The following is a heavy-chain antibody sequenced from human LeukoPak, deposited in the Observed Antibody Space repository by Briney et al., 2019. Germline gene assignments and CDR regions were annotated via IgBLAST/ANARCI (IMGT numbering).Heavy chain of an antibody. CDR1: GFSLSSYG. D-gene: IGHD3-9*01. CDR3: AILTGYYC. J-gene: IGHJ4*02. Sequence: GGSLRLSCAASGFSLSSYGMTWVRQAPGKGLEWVAFIRYDGSNKYYADSVKGRFTISRDNSKNTLYLQMNSLRAEDTAVYYCAILTGYYCWGQGTLVTVSS. CDR2: IRYDGSNK. V-gene: IGHV3-30*02.